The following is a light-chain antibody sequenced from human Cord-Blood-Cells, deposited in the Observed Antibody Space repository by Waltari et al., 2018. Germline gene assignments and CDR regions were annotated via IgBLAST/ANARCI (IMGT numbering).Light chain of an antibody. CDR3: CSYAGSVV. CDR2: EGS. Sequence: QSALTQPASVSGSPGQSITISCTGTSSDVGSYHLVSWYQQHPGKAPKLMIYEGSKRPSGVSNRFSGSKSGNTASLTISGRQAEDKADYYCCSYAGSVVYGGGTKLTVL. V-gene: IGLV2-23*01. J-gene: IGLJ2*01. CDR1: SSDVGSYHL.